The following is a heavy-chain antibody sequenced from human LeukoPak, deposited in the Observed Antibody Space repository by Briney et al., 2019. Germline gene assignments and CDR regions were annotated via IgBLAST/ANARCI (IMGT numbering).Heavy chain of an antibody. Sequence: ASVKVSCKAYGYTFTSYDINWERQVTGQGLEWMGWMNPNSGNTGYAQKFQGRVTITRNTSISTAYMELSSLRSEDTAVYYCARGRIKTDYWGQGTLVTVSS. CDR3: ARGRIKTDY. CDR2: MNPNSGNT. J-gene: IGHJ4*02. D-gene: IGHD2-15*01. CDR1: GYTFTSYD. V-gene: IGHV1-8*03.